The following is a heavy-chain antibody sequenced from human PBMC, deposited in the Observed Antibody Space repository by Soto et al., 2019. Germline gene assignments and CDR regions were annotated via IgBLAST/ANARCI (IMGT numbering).Heavy chain of an antibody. Sequence: GAPVQCSFRASGYSFAGYYMHCGQQPHGPRLEGMGRINHISGGTRYAQELQGRVTITRDTSISKVYMELSTLRAGETDVYYCARSIAASGMDAVDIWGRGT. CDR2: INHISGGT. J-gene: IGHJ3*02. D-gene: IGHD6-13*01. V-gene: IGHV1-2*05. CDR1: GYSFAGYY. CDR3: ARSIAASGMDAVDI.